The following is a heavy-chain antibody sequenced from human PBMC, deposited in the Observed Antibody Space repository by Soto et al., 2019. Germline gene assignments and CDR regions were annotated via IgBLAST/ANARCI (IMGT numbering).Heavy chain of an antibody. J-gene: IGHJ3*02. CDR3: ARVGYYDSSGYYGPNDAFDI. D-gene: IGHD3-22*01. V-gene: IGHV4-59*01. Sequence: SETLSLTCTVSGGSISSYYWSWIRQPPGKGLEWIGYIYYSGSTNYNPSLKSRVTISVDTSKNQFSLKLSSVTAADTAVYYCARVGYYDSSGYYGPNDAFDIWGQGTMVT. CDR1: GGSISSYY. CDR2: IYYSGST.